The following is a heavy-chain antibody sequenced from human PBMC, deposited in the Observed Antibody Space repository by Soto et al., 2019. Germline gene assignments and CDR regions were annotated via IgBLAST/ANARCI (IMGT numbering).Heavy chain of an antibody. J-gene: IGHJ4*02. D-gene: IGHD2-21*02. V-gene: IGHV4-30-2*01. CDR3: ARGGKTVTALDY. Sequence: QLQLQESGSGLVKPSQTLSLTCAVSGGSISSGGYSWGWIRQPPGKGLEWSGYIYHSGTYYNPSLMSRVTISVDRSKNQFSLKLSSVGAADKAVYYCARGGKTVTALDYWGQGTPVTVSS. CDR2: IYHSGT. CDR1: GGSISSGGYS.